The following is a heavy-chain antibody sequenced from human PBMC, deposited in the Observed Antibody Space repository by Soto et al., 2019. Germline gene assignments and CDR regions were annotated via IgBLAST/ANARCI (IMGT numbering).Heavy chain of an antibody. CDR3: ASQASPYYYYGMDV. Sequence: SETLSLTCTVSGGSISSYYWSWIRQPPGKGLEWIGYIYYSGSTGSTNYNPSLKSRVTISVDTSKNQFSLKLSSVTAADTAVFYCASQASPYYYYGMDVWGQGTTVTVSS. CDR1: GGSISSYY. J-gene: IGHJ6*02. V-gene: IGHV4-59*08. CDR2: IYYSGSTGST.